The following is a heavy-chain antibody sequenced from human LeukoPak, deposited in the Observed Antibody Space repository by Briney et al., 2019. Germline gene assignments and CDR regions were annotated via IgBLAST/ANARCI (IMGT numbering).Heavy chain of an antibody. CDR1: GFSLSGHY. D-gene: IGHD6-19*01. J-gene: IGHJ4*02. CDR3: AATVAGQNPFVY. Sequence: GGSLRLSCAASGFSLSGHYMDWVRQAPGKGLEWVGRIRNEASGYSTEYATSVKGRFIVSRDDSQNSQYLQMHSLKTDDTAVYYCAATVAGQNPFVYWGQGTPVTVSS. V-gene: IGHV3-72*01. CDR2: IRNEASGYST.